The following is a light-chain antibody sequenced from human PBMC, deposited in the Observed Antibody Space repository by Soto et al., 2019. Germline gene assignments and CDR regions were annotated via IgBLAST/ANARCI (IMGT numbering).Light chain of an antibody. CDR3: QHYGSSPGYT. V-gene: IGKV3-20*01. CDR1: QSVSSSY. CDR2: GAS. J-gene: IGKJ2*01. Sequence: EIVLTQSPGTLSLSPGERATLSCRASQSVSSSYLAWYRQKPGQAPRLLIYGASRRATGIPDRFSGSGSGTDFTLTISTLEAADFAVYYCQHYGSSPGYTFGRGTKLEIK.